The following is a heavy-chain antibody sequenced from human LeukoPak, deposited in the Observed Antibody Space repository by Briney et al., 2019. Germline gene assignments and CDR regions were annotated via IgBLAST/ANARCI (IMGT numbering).Heavy chain of an antibody. CDR2: ISYNGSNK. Sequence: GRSLRLSCAASGFTFSSYGMHWVRQAPGKGLEWVAVISYNGSNKYYADSVKGRFTISRDNSKNTLYLQMNSLRAEDTAVYYCAVTMVPIDYWGQGTLVTVSS. CDR1: GFTFSSYG. J-gene: IGHJ4*02. D-gene: IGHD3-10*01. CDR3: AVTMVPIDY. V-gene: IGHV3-30*03.